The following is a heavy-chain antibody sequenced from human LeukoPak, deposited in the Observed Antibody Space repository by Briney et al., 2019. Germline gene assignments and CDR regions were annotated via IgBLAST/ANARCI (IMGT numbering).Heavy chain of an antibody. CDR1: GGSISSGGYS. J-gene: IGHJ5*02. Sequence: SQTLSLTCAVSGGSISSGGYSWSWIRQLPGKGLEWIGYIYHSGSTYYNPSLKSRVTISVDRSKNQFSLKLSSVTAADTAVYYCARGSHSNPPWPWGQGTLVTVSS. CDR2: IYHSGST. CDR3: ARGSHSNPPWP. D-gene: IGHD2/OR15-2a*01. V-gene: IGHV4-30-2*01.